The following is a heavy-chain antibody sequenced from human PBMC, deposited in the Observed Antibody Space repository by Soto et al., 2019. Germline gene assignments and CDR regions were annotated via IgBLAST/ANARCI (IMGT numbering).Heavy chain of an antibody. CDR2: ISGSGGST. CDR1: GFTFSSYA. V-gene: IGHV3-23*01. D-gene: IGHD3-3*01. CDR3: ATLRFPWGYGMDV. J-gene: IGHJ6*02. Sequence: EVQLLESGGGLVQPGGSLRLSCAASGFTFSSYAMSWVRQAPGKGLEWVSAISGSGGSTYYADSVKGRFTISRDNSKNTLYLQMNSLRAEDTAVYYCATLRFPWGYGMDVWGQGTTVTVSS.